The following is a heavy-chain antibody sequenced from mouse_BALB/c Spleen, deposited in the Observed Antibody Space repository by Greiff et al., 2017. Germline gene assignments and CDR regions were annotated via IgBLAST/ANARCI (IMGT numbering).Heavy chain of an antibody. D-gene: IGHD2-4*01. J-gene: IGHJ3*01. V-gene: IGHV2-2*02. Sequence: QVQLQQSGPGLVQPSQSLSITCTVSGFSLTSYGVHWVRQSPGKGLEWLGVIWSDGSTDYNAAFISRLSISKDNSKSQVFFKMNSLQANDTAIYYCARNDYDYDRRFAYWGQGTLVTVSA. CDR3: ARNDYDYDRRFAY. CDR1: GFSLTSYG. CDR2: IWSDGST.